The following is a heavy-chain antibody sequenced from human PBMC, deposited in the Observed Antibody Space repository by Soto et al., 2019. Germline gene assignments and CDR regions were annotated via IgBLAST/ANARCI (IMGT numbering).Heavy chain of an antibody. CDR3: GRKAPNYNLPPVMDV. J-gene: IGHJ6*04. CDR1: GFTFSSYA. D-gene: IGHD1-7*01. Sequence: QVQVVESGGGVVQPGRSLRLSCAASGFTFSSYAMHWVRQAPGKGLEWVAVISYDGSNKYYADSVKGRFTISRDNSKNARYRKRNTLRVEDRAVYYCGRKAPNYNLPPVMDVGGKGTTVPFSP. CDR2: ISYDGSNK. V-gene: IGHV3-30-3*01.